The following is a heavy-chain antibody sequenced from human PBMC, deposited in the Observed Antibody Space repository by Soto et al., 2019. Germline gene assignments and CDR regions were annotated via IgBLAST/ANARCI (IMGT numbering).Heavy chain of an antibody. V-gene: IGHV4-34*01. D-gene: IGHD6-6*01. CDR2: INHRGIT. CDR1: GGSFSGYY. CDR3: ARLYSTSSATFYFYYGMDV. J-gene: IGHJ6*02. Sequence: SETLSLTCAVYGGSFSGYYWSWIRQSPGKGLEWIGEINHRGITNYNPSLKSRVTISADTSKNQSSLRLSPVTAADTAVYYCARLYSTSSATFYFYYGMDVWGQGTTVTVSS.